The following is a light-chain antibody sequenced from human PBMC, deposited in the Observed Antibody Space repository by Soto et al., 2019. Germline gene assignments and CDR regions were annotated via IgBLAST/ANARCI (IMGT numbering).Light chain of an antibody. CDR2: AAS. CDR1: QDISNY. Sequence: DIQMTQSPSSLSASVGDRVTITCQASQDISNYLNWYQQKPGKAPKLLIYAASSLQSGVPSRFSGSGSGTEFTLTISSLQPEDFATYYCQQANSFPLTFGGGTKVDIK. J-gene: IGKJ4*01. V-gene: IGKV1-12*01. CDR3: QQANSFPLT.